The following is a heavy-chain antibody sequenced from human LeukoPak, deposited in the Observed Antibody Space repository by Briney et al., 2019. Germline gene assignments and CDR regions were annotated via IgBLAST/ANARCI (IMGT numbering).Heavy chain of an antibody. J-gene: IGHJ4*02. Sequence: PGGSLRLSCAASGFTFSSYAMSWVRQAPGKGLGWVSAISGSGGSTYYADSVKGRFTISRDNSKNTLYLQMNSLRAEDTAVYYCAKEWRIVVVPAAISGWGQGTLVTVSS. D-gene: IGHD2-2*01. CDR3: AKEWRIVVVPAAISG. V-gene: IGHV3-23*01. CDR2: ISGSGGST. CDR1: GFTFSSYA.